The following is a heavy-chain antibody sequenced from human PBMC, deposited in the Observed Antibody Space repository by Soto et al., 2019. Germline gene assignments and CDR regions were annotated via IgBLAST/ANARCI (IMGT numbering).Heavy chain of an antibody. CDR2: IYPGDSDT. J-gene: IGHJ6*02. CDR1: GYSFTSYW. Sequence: GESLKIPCKGSGYSFTSYWIGWVRQMPGKGLEWMGIIYPGDSDTRYSPSFQGQVTISADKSISTAYLQWSSLKASDTAMYYCARHVTVVVPAAIPTYYYYGMDVWGQGTTVTVSS. CDR3: ARHVTVVVPAAIPTYYYYGMDV. D-gene: IGHD2-2*02. V-gene: IGHV5-51*01.